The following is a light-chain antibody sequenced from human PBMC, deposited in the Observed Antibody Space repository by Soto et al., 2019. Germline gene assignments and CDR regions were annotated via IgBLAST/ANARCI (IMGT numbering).Light chain of an antibody. V-gene: IGKV1-27*01. J-gene: IGKJ3*01. CDR1: QGITNY. CDR2: AAS. Sequence: DIQMTQSPSSLSASVGDRVTITCRASQGITNYLAWYQQKPGKVPKLLIYAASTLQSGVPSRFSGSGSGTDFTLTITSLQPADVATYYCQKYNRAPGAFGPGTKVDIK. CDR3: QKYNRAPGA.